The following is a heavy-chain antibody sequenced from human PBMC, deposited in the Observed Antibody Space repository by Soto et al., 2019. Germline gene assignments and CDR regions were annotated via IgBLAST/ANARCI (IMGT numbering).Heavy chain of an antibody. CDR3: TREAALGMGPYYYYGMDV. D-gene: IGHD7-27*01. Sequence: GGSLRLSCSASGFTFSNFAMSWVRQAPWKGLEWLSTMSGSGDGTYYAHSVKGRFTIARDNSKNTLYLQLNSLRTDDTAVYYCTREAALGMGPYYYYGMDVWGQGTTVTVSS. J-gene: IGHJ6*02. CDR1: GFTFSNFA. V-gene: IGHV3-23*01. CDR2: MSGSGDGT.